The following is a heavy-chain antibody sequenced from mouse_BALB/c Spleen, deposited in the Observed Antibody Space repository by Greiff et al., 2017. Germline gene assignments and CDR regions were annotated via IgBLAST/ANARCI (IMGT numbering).Heavy chain of an antibody. CDR1: GYTFTSYV. D-gene: IGHD1-2*01. V-gene: IGHV1-14*01. CDR2: INPYNDGT. Sequence: EVQLQQSGPELVKPGASVKMSCKASGYTFTSYVMHWVKQKPGQGLEWIGYINPYNDGTKYNEKFKGKATLTSDKSSSTAYMELSSLTSEDSAVYYCARASTTALNWYFDVWGAGTTVTVSS. CDR3: ARASTTALNWYFDV. J-gene: IGHJ1*01.